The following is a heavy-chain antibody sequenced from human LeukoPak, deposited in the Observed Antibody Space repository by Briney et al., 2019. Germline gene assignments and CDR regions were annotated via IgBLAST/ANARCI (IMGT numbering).Heavy chain of an antibody. V-gene: IGHV3-48*03. CDR1: GFTFSSYE. J-gene: IGHJ4*02. Sequence: GGSLRLSCAASGFTFSSYEMNWVRQAPGKGLEWVSYISSSGSTIYYADSVKGRFTISRDNAKNSLYLQMNSLRAEDTAVYYCARESRDDYGDYERSAWDYWGQGTLVTVSS. CDR2: ISSSGSTI. CDR3: ARESRDDYGDYERSAWDY. D-gene: IGHD4-17*01.